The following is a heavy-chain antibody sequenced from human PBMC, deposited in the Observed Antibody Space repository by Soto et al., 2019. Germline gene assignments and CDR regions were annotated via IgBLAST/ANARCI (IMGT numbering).Heavy chain of an antibody. CDR2: ISAYNGNT. D-gene: IGHD3-22*01. J-gene: IGHJ4*02. V-gene: IGHV1-18*01. CDR1: GYTFTSYG. Sequence: QVQLVQSGAEVKKPGASVKVSCKASGYTFTSYGISWVRQAPGQGREWMGWISAYNGNTNYAQKLQGRVTMTTDTSTSTAYMELRSLRSDDTAVYYCARARPRRYYYDSSGYYYVFDYWGQGTLVTVSS. CDR3: ARARPRRYYYDSSGYYYVFDY.